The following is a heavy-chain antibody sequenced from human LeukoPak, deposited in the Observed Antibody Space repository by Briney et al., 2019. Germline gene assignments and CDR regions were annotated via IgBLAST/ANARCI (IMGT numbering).Heavy chain of an antibody. CDR3: ARSPVGVRKKHDL. V-gene: IGHV1-8*01. CDR2: MNPTSGHT. J-gene: IGHJ5*02. CDR1: VYTFTSYD. Sequence: ASVTVSYTASVYTFTSYDINWVRQAPGQGVEGMGWMNPTSGHTGYVQKFQGRITMTRATSLSTAYMELNSLTSEDTAVYYCARSPVGVRKKHDLWGQGTLVIVSS. D-gene: IGHD3-10*01.